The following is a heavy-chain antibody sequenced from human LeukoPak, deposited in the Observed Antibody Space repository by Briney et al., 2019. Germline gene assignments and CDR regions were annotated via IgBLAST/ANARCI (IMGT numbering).Heavy chain of an antibody. CDR3: ARQGDYDSSGYSYGSFDY. V-gene: IGHV4-61*02. Sequence: PSQTLSLTCTVSGGSISSGSYYWSWIRQPAGKGLEWIGRIYTSGSTNYNPSLKSRVTISVDTSKNQFSLKLSSVTAADTAVYYCARQGDYDSSGYSYGSFDYWGQGTLVTVSS. J-gene: IGHJ4*02. CDR2: IYTSGST. CDR1: GGSISSGSYY. D-gene: IGHD3-22*01.